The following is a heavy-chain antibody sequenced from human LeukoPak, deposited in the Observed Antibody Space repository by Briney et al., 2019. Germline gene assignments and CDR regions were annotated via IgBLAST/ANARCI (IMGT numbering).Heavy chain of an antibody. V-gene: IGHV3-11*01. CDR2: ISSRSTTI. D-gene: IGHD6-19*01. CDR3: GKGSLAVAATPLDF. CDR1: GFDFSNSF. J-gene: IGHJ4*02. Sequence: GGSLRLSCTASGFDFSNSFMGWVRQAPGKGLEWISYISSRSTTIYYADSVKGRFTISRDNGKNTVYLQMNNLRVDDTAVFYCGKGSLAVAATPLDFWGQGTLVTVSS.